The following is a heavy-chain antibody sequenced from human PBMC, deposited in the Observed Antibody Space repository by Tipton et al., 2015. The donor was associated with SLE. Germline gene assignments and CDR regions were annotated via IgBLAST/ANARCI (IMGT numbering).Heavy chain of an antibody. V-gene: IGHV1-18*01. CDR2: INAYKGHT. CDR1: GHTFTSYG. J-gene: IGHJ3*02. CDR3: GMGAGVLNALDI. D-gene: IGHD1-26*01. Sequence: QLVQSGEEVKKPGASVKVSCKASGHTFTSYGINWVRQAPGQGLEWMGWINAYKGHTYHAQKFQGRVTMTTDTSTSTVYMELRNLRSDDTAVYYCGMGAGVLNALDIWGQGTNVTVSS.